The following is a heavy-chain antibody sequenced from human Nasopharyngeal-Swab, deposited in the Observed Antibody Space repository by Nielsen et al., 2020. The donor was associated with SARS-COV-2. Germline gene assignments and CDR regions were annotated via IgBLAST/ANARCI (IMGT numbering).Heavy chain of an antibody. D-gene: IGHD2-15*01. Sequence: SVKVSCKASGGTFSSYAISWVRQAPGQGLEWMGRIIPILGIANYAQKFQGRVTITADKSTSTAYMELSSLRSEDTAVYYCARSHCSGGSCYVTGYYYGMDVWGHGTAVTVSS. V-gene: IGHV1-69*04. CDR2: IIPILGIA. J-gene: IGHJ6*02. CDR1: GGTFSSYA. CDR3: ARSHCSGGSCYVTGYYYGMDV.